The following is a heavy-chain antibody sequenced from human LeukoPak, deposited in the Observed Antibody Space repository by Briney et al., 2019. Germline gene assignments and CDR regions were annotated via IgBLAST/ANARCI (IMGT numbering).Heavy chain of an antibody. Sequence: SETLTLTCAVSGYSISSGYYWGWIRQPPGRGLEWIGSLYHSGSTYYNPSLKSRVTISVDTSKNQFSLRLTSVTAADTAVYYCARSGTGLLRYYFDYWGQGTLITVSS. J-gene: IGHJ4*02. CDR3: ARSGTGLLRYYFDY. D-gene: IGHD3-22*01. CDR1: GYSISSGYY. CDR2: LYHSGST. V-gene: IGHV4-38-2*01.